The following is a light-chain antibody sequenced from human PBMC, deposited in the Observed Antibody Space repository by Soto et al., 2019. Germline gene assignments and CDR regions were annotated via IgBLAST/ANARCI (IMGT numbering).Light chain of an antibody. CDR2: GTN. V-gene: IGLV1-40*01. J-gene: IGLJ7*01. CDR1: RSNIGAGYD. CDR3: QSYDNSLSGSRV. Sequence: QSVLTQPPSVSGAPGQRVTISCTGSRSNIGAGYDVHWYQQLPGTAPKLLIYGTNNRPSGVPDRFSGSKSGMSASLAIPGLQAADDANYYCQSYDNSLSGSRVFGGGTQLTVL.